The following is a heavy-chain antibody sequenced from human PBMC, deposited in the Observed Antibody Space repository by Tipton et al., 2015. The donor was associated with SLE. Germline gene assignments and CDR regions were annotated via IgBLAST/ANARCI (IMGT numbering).Heavy chain of an antibody. CDR2: INHSGST. CDR3: ARGREVPWGYYFDY. D-gene: IGHD2-2*01. J-gene: IGHJ4*02. CDR1: GGSFSGYY. V-gene: IGHV4-34*01. Sequence: TLSLTCAVYGGSFSGYYWSWIRQPPGKGLEWIGEINHSGSTNYNPSLKSRVTISVDTSKNQFSLKLSSVTAADTAVYYCARGREVPWGYYFDYWGQGTLVTVSS.